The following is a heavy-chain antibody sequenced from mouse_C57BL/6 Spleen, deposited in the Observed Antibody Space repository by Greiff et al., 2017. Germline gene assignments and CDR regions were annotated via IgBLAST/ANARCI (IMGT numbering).Heavy chain of an antibody. Sequence: VQLKQSGPELVKPGASVKISCKASGYSFTGYYMDWVKQSPEKSLEWIGEINPSTGGTTYNQKFKAKATLTVDKSSSTAYMQLKSLTSEDSAVYYCARTFPLITSVVGDYWGQGTTLTVSS. V-gene: IGHV1-42*01. CDR3: ARTFPLITSVVGDY. J-gene: IGHJ2*01. D-gene: IGHD1-1*01. CDR1: GYSFTGYY. CDR2: INPSTGGT.